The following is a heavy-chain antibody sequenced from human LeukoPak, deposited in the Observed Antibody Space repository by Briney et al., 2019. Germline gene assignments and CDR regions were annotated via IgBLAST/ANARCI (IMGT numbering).Heavy chain of an antibody. D-gene: IGHD3-22*01. Sequence: SVKVSCKASGGTFSSYAISWVRQAPGQGLEWMGGIIPIFGTANYAQKFQGRVTITADKSTSTAYMELSSLRSEDTAVYYCARDSSGYYYFEYFQHWGQGTLVTVSS. CDR3: ARDSSGYYYFEYFQH. V-gene: IGHV1-69*06. CDR1: GGTFSSYA. J-gene: IGHJ1*01. CDR2: IIPIFGTA.